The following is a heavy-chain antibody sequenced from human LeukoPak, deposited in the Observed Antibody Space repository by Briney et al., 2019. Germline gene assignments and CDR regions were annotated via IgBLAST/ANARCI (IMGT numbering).Heavy chain of an antibody. D-gene: IGHD3-10*01. CDR3: ARDFSQPSSLYSYYYMDV. J-gene: IGHJ6*03. CDR1: GFTSSSYS. Sequence: GGSLRLSCAASGFTSSSYSTNWVRQAPRKGLEWVSSISSSSSYIYYADSVKGRFTISRDNAKNSLYLQMNSLRAADTAVYYCARDFSQPSSLYSYYYMDVWGKGTTVTVSS. CDR2: ISSSSSYI. V-gene: IGHV3-21*01.